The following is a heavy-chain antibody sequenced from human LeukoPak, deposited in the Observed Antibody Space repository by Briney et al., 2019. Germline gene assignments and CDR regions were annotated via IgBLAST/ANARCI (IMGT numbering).Heavy chain of an antibody. D-gene: IGHD2-8*02. CDR2: ILPSGAS. V-gene: IGHV4-4*07. J-gene: IGHJ4*02. CDR3: VREQMRHCTGRVCYTEKFDF. Sequence: SETLSLTCTVSTRSISGSIWSWIRQPAGEGLEWIRLILPSGASNYNPSLKSRVTMSIDASRKQFSLKLRSATAADTAVFYCVREQMRHCTGRVCYTEKFDFWGQGLLVTVSS. CDR1: TRSISGSI.